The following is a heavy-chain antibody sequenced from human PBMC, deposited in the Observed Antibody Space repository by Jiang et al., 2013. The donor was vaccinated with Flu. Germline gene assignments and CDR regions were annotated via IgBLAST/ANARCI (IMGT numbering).Heavy chain of an antibody. Sequence: TSQTLSLTCAISGDSVSSNSAAWNWIRQSPSSGLEWLGRTYYRSKWYNDYAVSVKSRITINPDTSKNHFSLQLNSVIPEDTAVYYCGRGTGTIDYWGQGTLVTVSS. V-gene: IGHV6-1*01. CDR3: GRGTGTIDY. CDR1: GDSVSSNSAA. CDR2: TYYRSKWYN. J-gene: IGHJ4*02. D-gene: IGHD1-7*01.